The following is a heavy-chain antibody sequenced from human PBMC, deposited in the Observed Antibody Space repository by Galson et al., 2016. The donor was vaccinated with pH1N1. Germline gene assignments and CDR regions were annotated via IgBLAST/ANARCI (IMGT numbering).Heavy chain of an antibody. CDR2: ISGSGDST. V-gene: IGHV3-23*01. CDR1: GFTFSSYA. Sequence: SLRLSCAASGFTFSSYAMSWVRQAPGKGLEWVSGISGSGDSTFYVNSVTGRFTISRDSSKSTLYLQMNSLRAEDTAVYYCANGYGGSCYSVVVYWGRGTLVTVSS. CDR3: ANGYGGSCYSVVVY. D-gene: IGHD2-15*01. J-gene: IGHJ4*02.